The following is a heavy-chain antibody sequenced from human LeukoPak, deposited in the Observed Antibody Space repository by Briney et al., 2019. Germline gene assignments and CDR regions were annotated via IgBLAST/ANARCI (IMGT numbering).Heavy chain of an antibody. CDR2: ISSSSSYI. D-gene: IGHD2-21*02. CDR3: ARDLVVVTAIDY. V-gene: IGHV3-21*01. Sequence: GGSLRLSCAASGFTFSSYSMNWVRQAPGKGLEWVSSISSSSSYIYYADSVKGRFTISRDNAKNSLYLQMNSLRAEDTAVYYCARDLVVVTAIDYWGQGTLVTVSS. J-gene: IGHJ4*02. CDR1: GFTFSSYS.